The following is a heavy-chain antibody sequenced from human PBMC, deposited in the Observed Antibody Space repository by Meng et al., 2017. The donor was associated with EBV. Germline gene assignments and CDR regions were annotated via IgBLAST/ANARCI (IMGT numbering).Heavy chain of an antibody. CDR3: ASESGRGYTPDY. CDR1: GGPFRYYA. V-gene: IGHV1-69*01. CDR2: FLPRLGAP. D-gene: IGHD3-10*01. Sequence: QVRWVQSAAEGKNPGSSGKVSCKTSGGPFRYYAISWVRQAPGQGLEWLGGFLPRLGAPNYAQKFHGRVKITADESTSTHYMDLSSLRSEDTAIYYCASESGRGYTPDYWGQGTLVTVSS. J-gene: IGHJ4*02.